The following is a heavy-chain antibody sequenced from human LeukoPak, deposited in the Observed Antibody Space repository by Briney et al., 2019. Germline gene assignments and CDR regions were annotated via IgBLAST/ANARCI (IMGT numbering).Heavy chain of an antibody. V-gene: IGHV1-69*01. CDR1: GGTFSSYA. CDR3: ARAEAAGIPAAMPLMWYYYYMDV. Sequence: SVKVSCKASGGTFSSYAISWVRQAPGQGLEWMGGIIPIFGTANYAQKFQGRVTITAVESTSTAYMELSSLRSEDTAVYYCARAEAAGIPAAMPLMWYYYYMDVWGKGTTVTVSS. J-gene: IGHJ6*03. D-gene: IGHD2-2*01. CDR2: IIPIFGTA.